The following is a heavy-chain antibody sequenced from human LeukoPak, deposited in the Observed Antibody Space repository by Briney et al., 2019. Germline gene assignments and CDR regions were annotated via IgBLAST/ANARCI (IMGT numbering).Heavy chain of an antibody. Sequence: GGTLRLSCAASGFIFSNHGMNWVRQAPGKGLEWVSTISGSGDSTYYADSVKGRFTISRDNAKNSLYLQMNSLRAEDTAVYYCAELGITMIGGVWGKGTTVTISS. J-gene: IGHJ6*04. V-gene: IGHV3-23*01. CDR1: GFIFSNHG. CDR2: ISGSGDST. CDR3: AELGITMIGGV. D-gene: IGHD3-10*02.